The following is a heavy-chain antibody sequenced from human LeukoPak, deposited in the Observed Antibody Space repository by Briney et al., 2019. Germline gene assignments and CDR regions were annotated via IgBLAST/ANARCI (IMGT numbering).Heavy chain of an antibody. Sequence: QPGGSLRLSCAASGFTVSSNYMSWVRQAPGKGLEWVSGISWNSGSIGYADSVKGRFTISRDNAKNSLYLQMNSLRAEDTALYYCAKELNERFLEWLFDYWGQGTLVTVSS. CDR3: AKELNERFLEWLFDY. J-gene: IGHJ4*02. CDR1: GFTVSSNY. V-gene: IGHV3-9*01. D-gene: IGHD3-3*01. CDR2: ISWNSGSI.